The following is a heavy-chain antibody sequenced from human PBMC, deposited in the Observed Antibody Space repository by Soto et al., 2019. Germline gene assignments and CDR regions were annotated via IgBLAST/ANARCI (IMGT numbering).Heavy chain of an antibody. J-gene: IGHJ4*02. CDR2: ISGSGGST. V-gene: IGHV3-23*01. Sequence: PGGSLRLSCAASGFTFSSYAMSWVRQAPGKGLEWVSGISGSGGSTYYADSVKGRFTISRDNSKNTLYLQMNSLRAEDTAVYYCAKDIVVVPAAGGYFDYWGQGTLVTVSS. CDR1: GFTFSSYA. D-gene: IGHD2-2*01. CDR3: AKDIVVVPAAGGYFDY.